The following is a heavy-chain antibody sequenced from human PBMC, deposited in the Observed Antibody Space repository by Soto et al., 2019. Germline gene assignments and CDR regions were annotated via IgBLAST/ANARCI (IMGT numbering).Heavy chain of an antibody. CDR2: ISSSSSYI. J-gene: IGHJ4*02. D-gene: IGHD2-8*01. CDR3: ASSPGLGVYVGYFDY. V-gene: IGHV3-21*01. CDR1: GFTFSSYS. Sequence: EVQLVESGGGLVKPGGSLRLSCAASGFTFSSYSMNWVRQAPGKGLEWVSSISSSSSYIYYADSVKGRFTISRDNAKNSLYLQMNSLRAEDTAVYYCASSPGLGVYVGYFDYWGQGTLVTVSS.